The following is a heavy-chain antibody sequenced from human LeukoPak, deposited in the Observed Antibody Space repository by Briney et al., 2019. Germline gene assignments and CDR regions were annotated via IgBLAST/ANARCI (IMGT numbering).Heavy chain of an antibody. D-gene: IGHD1-26*01. V-gene: IGHV2-5*01. J-gene: IGHJ5*02. CDR3: AHRPMGNWFDP. CDR2: IYWNDDK. Sequence: ESGPTLVKPTQTLTLTCTFSGFSLSTSGVGVGWIRQPPGKALEWLAPIYWNDDKRYSPSLKSRLTITKDTSKNQVVLTMTNMDPVDTATYYCAHRPMGNWFDPWGQGTLVTVSS. CDR1: GFSLSTSGVG.